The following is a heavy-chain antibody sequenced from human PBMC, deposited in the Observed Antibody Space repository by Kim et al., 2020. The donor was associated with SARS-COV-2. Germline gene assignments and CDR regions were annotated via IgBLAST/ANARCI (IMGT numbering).Heavy chain of an antibody. D-gene: IGHD6-19*01. J-gene: IGHJ4*02. CDR3: ARGGVQWGSGWSHYFDY. V-gene: IGHV3-33*05. Sequence: GGSLRLSCAASGFTFSSYGMHWVRQAPGKGLEWVAVISYDGSNKYYADSVKGRFTISRDNSKNTLYLQMNSLRAEDTAVYYCARGGVQWGSGWSHYFDYWGQGTLVTVSS. CDR2: ISYDGSNK. CDR1: GFTFSSYG.